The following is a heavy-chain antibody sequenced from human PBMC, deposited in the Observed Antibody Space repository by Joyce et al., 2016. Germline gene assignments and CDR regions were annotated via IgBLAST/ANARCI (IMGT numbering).Heavy chain of an antibody. J-gene: IGHJ5*02. CDR2: NNPGGGSP. V-gene: IGHV1-46*01. Sequence: QVQLVQSGAEMKRPGASVKVSCKTSGYIFTRFYMHWVRQAPGQGLEWMGINNPGGGSPTYAPKFRDRGTMTRDTSTTTVYLERSSLRPEDTAVYYCARQMHDFGDYEAFDPWGQGTL. CDR1: GYIFTRFY. D-gene: IGHD4-17*01. CDR3: ARQMHDFGDYEAFDP.